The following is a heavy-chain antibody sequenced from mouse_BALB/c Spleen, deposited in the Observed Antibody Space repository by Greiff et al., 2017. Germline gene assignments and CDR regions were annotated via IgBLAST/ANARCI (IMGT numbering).Heavy chain of an antibody. Sequence: VQLQQSGPGLVAPSQSLSITCTVSWFSLTSYGVHWVRQPPGKGLEWLGVIWAGGSTNYNSALMSRLSISKDNSKSQVFLKMNSLQTDDTAMYYCARGDYGNYYGYFDVWGAGTTVTVSS. CDR1: WFSLTSYG. CDR3: ARGDYGNYYGYFDV. J-gene: IGHJ1*01. D-gene: IGHD2-1*01. CDR2: IWAGGST. V-gene: IGHV2-9*02.